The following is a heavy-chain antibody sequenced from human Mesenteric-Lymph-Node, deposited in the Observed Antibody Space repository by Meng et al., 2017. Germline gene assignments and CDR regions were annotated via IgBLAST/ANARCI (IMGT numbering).Heavy chain of an antibody. D-gene: IGHD1-26*01. CDR2: INPSGGST. J-gene: IGHJ4*02. CDR3: ARSDQYSGSHWGVGY. CDR1: GYTFTGYY. Sequence: ASVKVSCKASGYTFTGYYMHWVRQAPGQGLEWMGIINPSGGSTSYAQKFQGRVTMTRDTSTSTVYMELSSLRSEDTAVYYCARSDQYSGSHWGVGYWGQGTLVTVSS. V-gene: IGHV1-46*01.